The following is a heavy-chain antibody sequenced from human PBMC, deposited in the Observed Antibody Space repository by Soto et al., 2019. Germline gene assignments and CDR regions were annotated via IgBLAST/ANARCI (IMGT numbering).Heavy chain of an antibody. CDR2: INSDGSST. V-gene: IGHV3-74*01. D-gene: IGHD3-22*01. J-gene: IGHJ6*02. CDR1: GFTFSSYW. CDR3: ARVRSYYYDSSGYYEGDYYYGMDV. Sequence: EVQLVESGGGLVQPGGSLRLSCAASGFTFSSYWMHWVRQAPGKGLVWVSRINSDGSSTSYADSVKGRFTISGDNAKNTLYLQMNSLRAEDTAVYYCARVRSYYYDSSGYYEGDYYYGMDVWGQGTTVTVSS.